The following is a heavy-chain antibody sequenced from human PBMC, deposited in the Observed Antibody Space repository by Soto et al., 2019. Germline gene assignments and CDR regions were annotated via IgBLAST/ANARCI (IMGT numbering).Heavy chain of an antibody. CDR3: ASPSRDGDNLYYYYYGMDV. V-gene: IGHV5-51*01. CDR2: IYPGDSDT. CDR1: GYSFTSYW. D-gene: IGHD2-21*02. J-gene: IGHJ6*02. Sequence: GESLKISCKGSGYSFTSYWIGWVRQMPGRGLEWMGIIYPGDSDTRYSPSFQGQVTISADKSISTAYLQWSSLKASDTAMYYCASPSRDGDNLYYYYYGMDVWGQGTTVTVSS.